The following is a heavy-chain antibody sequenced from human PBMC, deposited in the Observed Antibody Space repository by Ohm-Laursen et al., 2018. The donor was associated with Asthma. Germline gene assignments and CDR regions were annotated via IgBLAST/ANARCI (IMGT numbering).Heavy chain of an antibody. CDR3: ANAPAGGVRRQFFDF. J-gene: IGHJ4*02. V-gene: IGHV3-23*01. Sequence: SLRLSCAASGLAFSTYFMSWVRQAPGKGLERVSTISATGGSTYYADSVKGRFIISRDSSTNTLSLQMNSLRADDRAVYYCANAPAGGVRRQFFDFWGLGTLVTVSS. D-gene: IGHD3-16*01. CDR2: ISATGGST. CDR1: GLAFSTYF.